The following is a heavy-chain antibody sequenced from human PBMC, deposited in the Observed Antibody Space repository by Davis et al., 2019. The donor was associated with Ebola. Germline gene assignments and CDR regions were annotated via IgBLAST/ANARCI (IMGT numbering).Heavy chain of an antibody. Sequence: GESLKISCAASGFTFSSYGMHWVRQAPGKGLEWVAVIWYDGSNKYYADSVKGRFTLSRDNSKNTLYLQMNSLRAEDTAVYYCALRFLEWIPRGNYWGQGTLVTVSS. CDR2: IWYDGSNK. J-gene: IGHJ4*02. V-gene: IGHV3-33*01. CDR1: GFTFSSYG. D-gene: IGHD3-3*01. CDR3: ALRFLEWIPRGNY.